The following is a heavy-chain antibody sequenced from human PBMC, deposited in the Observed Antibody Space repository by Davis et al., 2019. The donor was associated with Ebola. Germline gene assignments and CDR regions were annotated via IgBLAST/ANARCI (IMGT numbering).Heavy chain of an antibody. D-gene: IGHD5-12*01. CDR1: GGSISGFF. CDR2: IPGSGRT. Sequence: MPSETLSLTCTVSGGSISGFFWSWIRQSPGEGLEWIGYIPGSGRTSYNPSFKSRVTISLDMSKNQFSLKVGSVTAADTAVYYCVRHVRGYDWGQGIPVTVSS. J-gene: IGHJ4*02. CDR3: VRHVRGYD. V-gene: IGHV4-59*08.